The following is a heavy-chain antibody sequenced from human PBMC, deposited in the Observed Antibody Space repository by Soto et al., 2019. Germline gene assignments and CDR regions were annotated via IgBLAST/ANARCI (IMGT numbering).Heavy chain of an antibody. D-gene: IGHD2-8*01. CDR1: GYTFTSYY. Sequence: GSSVKVSCKASGYTFTSYYMHWVRQAPGQGLEWMGIINPSGGSTSYAQKFQGRVTMTRDTSTSTVYMELSSLRSEDTAVYYCASHETNSHIDDSSDGHLMPGNRSGMHVWG. CDR3: ASHETNSHIDDSSDGHLMPGNRSGMHV. J-gene: IGHJ6*02. V-gene: IGHV1-46*01. CDR2: INPSGGST.